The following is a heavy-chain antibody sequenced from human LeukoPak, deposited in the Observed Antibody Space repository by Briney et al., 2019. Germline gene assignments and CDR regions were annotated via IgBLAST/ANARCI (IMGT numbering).Heavy chain of an antibody. CDR3: ARDSSGWYDY. J-gene: IGHJ4*02. Sequence: GGSLRLSCAASEFTFSSYGMHWARQAPGKGLEWVAVIWYDGSNKYYADSVKGRFTISRDNSKNTLYLQMNSLRAEDTAVYYCARDSSGWYDYWGQGTLVTVSS. CDR1: EFTFSSYG. D-gene: IGHD6-19*01. CDR2: IWYDGSNK. V-gene: IGHV3-33*01.